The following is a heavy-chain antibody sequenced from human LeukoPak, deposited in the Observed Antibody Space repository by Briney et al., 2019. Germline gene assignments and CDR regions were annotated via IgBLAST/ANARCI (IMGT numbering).Heavy chain of an antibody. CDR1: GFTFSSYW. Sequence: GGSLRLSCAASGFTFSSYWMHWVRQAPGKGLVWVSRINSDGSSTSYADSVKGRFTISRDNAKNTLYLQMNSLRAEDTAVYYCAREDEVAVVFDYWGQGTLVTVSS. D-gene: IGHD6-19*01. V-gene: IGHV3-74*01. J-gene: IGHJ4*02. CDR2: INSDGSST. CDR3: AREDEVAVVFDY.